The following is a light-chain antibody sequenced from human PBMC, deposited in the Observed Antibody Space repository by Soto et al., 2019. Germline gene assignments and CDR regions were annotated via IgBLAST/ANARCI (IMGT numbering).Light chain of an antibody. CDR3: AAWDDSLDGYV. CDR1: SSDVGYYNY. Sequence: QSALTQPPSASGSPGQSVTISCTGTSSDVGYYNYVSWYQQHPGKAPRLLIYEVTKRPSGVPDRLSGSKSGTSASLAISGLQSEDEADYYCAAWDDSLDGYVFGTATKLTVL. V-gene: IGLV2-8*01. CDR2: EVT. J-gene: IGLJ1*01.